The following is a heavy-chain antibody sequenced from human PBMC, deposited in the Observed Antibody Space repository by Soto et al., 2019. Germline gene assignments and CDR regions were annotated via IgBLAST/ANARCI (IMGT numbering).Heavy chain of an antibody. CDR1: GYSFTSYW. V-gene: IGHV5-10-1*01. CDR3: ARSEQLPYYYGMDV. J-gene: IGHJ6*02. D-gene: IGHD6-6*01. Sequence: GESLKISCKGSGYSFTSYWISWVRQMPGKGLEWMGRIDPSDSYTNYSPSFQGHVTISADKSISTAYLQWSSLKASDTAMYCCARSEQLPYYYGMDVWGQGTTVTVSS. CDR2: IDPSDSYT.